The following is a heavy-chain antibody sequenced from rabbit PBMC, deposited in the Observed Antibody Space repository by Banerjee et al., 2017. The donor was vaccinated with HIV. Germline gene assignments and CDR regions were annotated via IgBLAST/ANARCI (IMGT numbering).Heavy chain of an antibody. CDR3: ARGTAGYGDFTL. J-gene: IGHJ4*01. V-gene: IGHV1S47*01. Sequence: QEQLVESGGGLVQPGGSLKLSCKASGFDFSSYGVSWVRQAPGKGLEWIGYIDPVFGSTYYASWVNGRFTISSHNAQNTLYLQLNSLTAADTATYFCARGTAGYGDFTLWGPGTLVT. D-gene: IGHD3-1*01. CDR1: GFDFSSYG. CDR2: IDPVFGST.